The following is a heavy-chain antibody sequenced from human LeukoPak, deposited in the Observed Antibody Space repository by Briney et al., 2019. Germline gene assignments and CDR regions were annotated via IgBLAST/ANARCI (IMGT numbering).Heavy chain of an antibody. CDR1: GFTSSSYA. CDR2: ISYDGSNK. CDR3: ARTNYDFWSGYYEDY. Sequence: GRSLRLSCAASGFTSSSYAIHWVRQAPGKGLEWVAVISYDGSNKYYADSVKGRFTISRDNSKNTLYLQMSSLRAEDTAVYYCARTNYDFWSGYYEDYWGQGTLVTVSS. D-gene: IGHD3-3*01. V-gene: IGHV3-30*07. J-gene: IGHJ4*02.